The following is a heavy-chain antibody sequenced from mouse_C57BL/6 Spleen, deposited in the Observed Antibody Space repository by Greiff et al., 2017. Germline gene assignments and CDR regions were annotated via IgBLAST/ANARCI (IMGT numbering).Heavy chain of an antibody. V-gene: IGHV1-18*01. Sequence: EVQLQQSGPELVKPGASVKIPCKASGYTFTDYNMDWVKQSHGKSLEWIGDINPNNGGNIYNQKFKGKATLTVDKSSSTAYMELRSLTSEETAVYYCARGANYYGSSYGAWFAYWGQGTLVTVSA. J-gene: IGHJ3*01. CDR2: INPNNGGN. CDR1: GYTFTDYN. CDR3: ARGANYYGSSYGAWFAY. D-gene: IGHD1-1*01.